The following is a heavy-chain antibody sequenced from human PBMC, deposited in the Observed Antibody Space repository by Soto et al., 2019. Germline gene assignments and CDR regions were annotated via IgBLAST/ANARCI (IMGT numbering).Heavy chain of an antibody. Sequence: ASVKVSCKASGYTFTSYGISWVRQAPGQVLEWMGWISAYNGNTNYAQKLQGRVTMTTDTSTSTAYMELRSLRSDDTAVYYCARAATMVRGVITPNWFDPWGQGTLVTVSS. D-gene: IGHD3-10*01. CDR3: ARAATMVRGVITPNWFDP. CDR2: ISAYNGNT. V-gene: IGHV1-18*01. CDR1: GYTFTSYG. J-gene: IGHJ5*02.